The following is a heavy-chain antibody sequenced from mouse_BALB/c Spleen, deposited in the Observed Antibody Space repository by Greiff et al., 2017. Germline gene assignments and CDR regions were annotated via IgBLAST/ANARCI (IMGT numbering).Heavy chain of an antibody. V-gene: IGHV5-12-2*01. D-gene: IGHD1-1*01. CDR1: GFTFSSYT. J-gene: IGHJ4*01. CDR2: ISNGGGST. CDR3: ERKSSYEDYYAVDY. Sequence: DVKLVESGGGLVQPGGSLKLSCAASGFTFSSYTMSWVRQTPEKRLEWVAYISNGGGSTYYPDTVKGRFTISRDNAKNTLYLQMSSLKSEDTAMYYYERKSSYEDYYAVDYWGQGTSVTVSS.